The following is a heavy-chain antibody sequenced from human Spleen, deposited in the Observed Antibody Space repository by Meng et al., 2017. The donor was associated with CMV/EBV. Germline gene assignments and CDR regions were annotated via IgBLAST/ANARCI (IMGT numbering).Heavy chain of an antibody. D-gene: IGHD5-18*01. J-gene: IGHJ4*02. CDR3: AHWVQIWYFFDF. CDR2: IYWDDDK. V-gene: IGHV2-5*02. CDR1: GFSLKTGGLG. Sequence: TFSGFSLKTGGLGVGWIRQPPGKALEWLSIIYWDDDKRSSPSLKTRLTVTKATSKNQVVLTITNVDPADTATYYCAHWVQIWYFFDFWGQGTLVTVSS.